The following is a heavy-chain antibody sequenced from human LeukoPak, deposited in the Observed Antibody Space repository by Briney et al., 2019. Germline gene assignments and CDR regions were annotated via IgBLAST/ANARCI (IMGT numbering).Heavy chain of an antibody. CDR1: GFTFSSYA. D-gene: IGHD2-8*01. CDR2: ISGSGGST. V-gene: IGHV3-23*01. J-gene: IGHJ4*02. Sequence: GGSLRLSCAASGFTFSSYAMSWVRQASGKGLEWVSAISGSGGSTYYADSVKGRFTISRDNSKNTLYLQMNSLRAEDTAVYYCAKDRARGRVSRYFDYWGQGTLVTVSS. CDR3: AKDRARGRVSRYFDY.